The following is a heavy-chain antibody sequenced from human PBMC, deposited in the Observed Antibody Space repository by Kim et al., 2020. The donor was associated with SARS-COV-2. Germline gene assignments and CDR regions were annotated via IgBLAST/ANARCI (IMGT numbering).Heavy chain of an antibody. CDR3: ARQAPRLLWFGALGYF. Sequence: SETLSLTCSVSGASIKNSDSYWGWIRQSPGKGLEWIGSFSYSGTTYYNPSLKSRVTISVDTSNNHLSLTMRSATADDTALYYCARQAPRLLWFGALGYF. V-gene: IGHV4-39*01. D-gene: IGHD3-10*01. J-gene: IGHJ4*03. CDR2: FSYSGTT. CDR1: GASIKNSDSY.